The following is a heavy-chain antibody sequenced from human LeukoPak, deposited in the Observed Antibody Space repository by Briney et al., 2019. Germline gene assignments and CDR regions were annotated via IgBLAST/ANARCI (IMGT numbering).Heavy chain of an antibody. D-gene: IGHD3-10*01. CDR2: IYYSGST. CDR1: GGSISSYY. V-gene: IGHV4-59*01. Sequence: PSETLSLTCTVSGGSISSYYWSWIRQPPGKGLEWIGYIYYSGSTSYNPPLKSRVTISVDTSKNQFSLKLSSVTAADTAVYYCAAYGSGSYLAYWGQGTLVTVSS. CDR3: AAYGSGSYLAY. J-gene: IGHJ4*02.